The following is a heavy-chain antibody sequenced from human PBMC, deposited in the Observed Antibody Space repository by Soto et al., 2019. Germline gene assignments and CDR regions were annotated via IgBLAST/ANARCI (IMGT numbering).Heavy chain of an antibody. V-gene: IGHV3-33*01. J-gene: IGHJ6*02. CDR2: IWYDGSNE. Sequence: QVQLVESGGGVVQPGRSLRLSCAASGFTFESCAMYWVRQTPGKGLEWVAVIWYDGSNEQYVDSVKGRFTISRDNSKNTLYLQMSSLRAEDTAVYVCARGLSTRHDYGMDGWGRGTTVIVSS. CDR3: ARGLSTRHDYGMDG. D-gene: IGHD1-1*01. CDR1: GFTFESCA.